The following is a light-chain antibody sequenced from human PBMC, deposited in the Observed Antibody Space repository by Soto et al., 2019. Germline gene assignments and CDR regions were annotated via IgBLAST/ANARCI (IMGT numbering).Light chain of an antibody. CDR1: QSVSSY. Sequence: EIVLTQSPATLSLSPGERATLSCRASQSVSSYLAWYQQKPGQAPRHLIYDASNRATGSPARFSGSASGTDFTLTISSLEPEDIALYYCQQRSHWLFTCGPGTKVDIK. J-gene: IGKJ3*01. CDR3: QQRSHWLFT. CDR2: DAS. V-gene: IGKV3-11*01.